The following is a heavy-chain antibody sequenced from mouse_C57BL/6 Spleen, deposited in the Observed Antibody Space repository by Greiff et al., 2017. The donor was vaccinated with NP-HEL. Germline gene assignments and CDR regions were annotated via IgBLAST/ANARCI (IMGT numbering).Heavy chain of an antibody. CDR1: GYTFTDYN. V-gene: IGHV1-22*01. J-gene: IGHJ2*01. CDR2: INPNNGGT. CDR3: ASGGYYFDY. Sequence: EVKLQESGPELVKPGASVKMSCKASGYTFTDYNMHWVKQSHGKSLEWIGYINPNNGGTSYNQKFKGKATLTVNKSSSTAYMELRSLTSEESAVYYCASGGYYFDYWGQGTTLTVSS.